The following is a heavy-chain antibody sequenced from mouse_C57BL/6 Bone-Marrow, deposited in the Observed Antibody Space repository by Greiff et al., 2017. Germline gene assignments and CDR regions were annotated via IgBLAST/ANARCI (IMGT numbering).Heavy chain of an antibody. V-gene: IGHV1-50*01. D-gene: IGHD1-1*01. CDR1: GYTFTSYW. CDR3: ARGYDTTGYYYAMDY. J-gene: IGHJ4*01. Sequence: QVQLQQPGAELVKPGASVKLSCKASGYTFTSYWMQWVKQRPGRGLEWIGEIDPSDSYTNYNQKFKGKATLTVDTSSSTAYMQLSSLTSEDSAVYYCARGYDTTGYYYAMDYWGQGTSVTVSS. CDR2: IDPSDSYT.